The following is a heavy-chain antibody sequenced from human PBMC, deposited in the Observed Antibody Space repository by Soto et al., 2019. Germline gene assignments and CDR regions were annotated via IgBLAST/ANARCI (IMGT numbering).Heavy chain of an antibody. D-gene: IGHD3-16*01. V-gene: IGHV3-23*01. CDR2: VSATAGTT. CDR3: AKDRLAGGFDY. Sequence: PGAPPRLSSAASGFTFSTFAISCVRQAPGKGLEWVSLVSATAGTTYYTDSVKGRFTISRDNSRNTVYLQMNSLRADDTAVYYCAKDRLAGGFDYWGQGTLVTVSS. CDR1: GFTFSTFA. J-gene: IGHJ4*02.